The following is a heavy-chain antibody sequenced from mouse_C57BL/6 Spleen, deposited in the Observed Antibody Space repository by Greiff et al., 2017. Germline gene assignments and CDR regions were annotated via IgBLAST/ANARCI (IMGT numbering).Heavy chain of an antibody. CDR2: IFPGSGST. V-gene: IGHV1-55*01. D-gene: IGHD1-1*01. J-gene: IGHJ1*03. CDR1: GYTFTGYW. Sequence: QVQLQQSGAELVKPGASVKMSCKASGYTFTGYWINWVKQRPGQGLEWIGEIFPGSGSTYYNEKFKSKATLTVDTSSSTAYMQLSNLTSEDSAVYDCARHISGYGSSGGSFDVWGKGTPVTVSS. CDR3: ARHISGYGSSGGSFDV.